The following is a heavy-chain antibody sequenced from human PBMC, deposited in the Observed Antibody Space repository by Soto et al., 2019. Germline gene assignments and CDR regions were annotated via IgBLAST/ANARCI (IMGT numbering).Heavy chain of an antibody. CDR1: GYTLTELS. CDR3: AREDPQYCLDP. V-gene: IGHV1-24*01. Sequence: ASVKVSCKVSGYTLTELSMHWVRQAPGKGLEWMGGFDPEDGETIYAQKFQGRVTITADESTSTAYMELSSLRSEDTAVYYCAREDPQYCLDPWGQGTLVTVSS. CDR2: FDPEDGET. J-gene: IGHJ5*02. D-gene: IGHD2-15*01.